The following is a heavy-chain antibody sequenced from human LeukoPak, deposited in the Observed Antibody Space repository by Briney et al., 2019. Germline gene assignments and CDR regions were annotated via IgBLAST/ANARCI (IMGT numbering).Heavy chain of an antibody. V-gene: IGHV5-51*01. D-gene: IGHD3-22*01. CDR3: ARGDDSSGYRPLFDY. CDR1: GYSFTSYW. J-gene: IGHJ4*02. Sequence: GESLKISCKGSGYSFTSYWIGWVRQMPGKGLEWMGIIYPGDSDTRYSPSFQGQVTISADKSISTAYLQWSSLKASDTAVYYCARGDDSSGYRPLFDYWGQGTLVTVSS. CDR2: IYPGDSDT.